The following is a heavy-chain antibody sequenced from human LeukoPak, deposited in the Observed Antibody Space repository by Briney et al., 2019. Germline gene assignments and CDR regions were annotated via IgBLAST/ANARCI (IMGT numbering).Heavy chain of an antibody. D-gene: IGHD1-26*01. CDR1: GFTFSSYS. CDR2: ISSSSSYI. Sequence: AGGSLRLSCAASGFTFSSYSMNWVRQAPGKGLEWVSSISSSSSYIYYADSVKGRFTISRHNSENTLYLQMNSLSADDTAVYYCARLMGSGWFDPWGQGTLVTVFS. CDR3: ARLMGSGWFDP. V-gene: IGHV3-21*04. J-gene: IGHJ5*02.